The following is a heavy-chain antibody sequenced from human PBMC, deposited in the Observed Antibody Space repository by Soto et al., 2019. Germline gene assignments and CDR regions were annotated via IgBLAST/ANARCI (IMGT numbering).Heavy chain of an antibody. CDR1: GFTFSSYA. D-gene: IGHD3-22*01. Sequence: PGGSLRLSCAASGFTFSSYAMSWVRQAPGKGLEWVSAISSNGGSTYYADSVKGRFTISRDNSKNTLYLQMSSLRAEDTAVYYCVKVSPSYDSSGYYSWYFDLWGRGTLVTVSS. CDR2: ISSNGGST. V-gene: IGHV3-23*01. J-gene: IGHJ2*01. CDR3: VKVSPSYDSSGYYSWYFDL.